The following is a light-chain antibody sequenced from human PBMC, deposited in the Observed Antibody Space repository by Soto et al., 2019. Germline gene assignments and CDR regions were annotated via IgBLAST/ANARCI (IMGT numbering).Light chain of an antibody. CDR1: TGAVTSGYY. CDR2: STH. J-gene: IGLJ3*02. V-gene: IGLV7-43*01. Sequence: QAVVTQEPSLTVSPGGTVTLTCASSTGAVTSGYYPNWFQQKPGQPPRALIYSTHTKHSWTPARFSGSLLGGKAALTLSGVQPEDEAEYYCLLYYGGLWVLGGGTKLTVL. CDR3: LLYYGGLWV.